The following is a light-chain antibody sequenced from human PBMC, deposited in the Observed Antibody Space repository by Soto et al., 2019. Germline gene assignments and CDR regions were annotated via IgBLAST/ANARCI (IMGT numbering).Light chain of an antibody. V-gene: IGLV1-40*01. Sequence: QSVLTQPPSVSGAPGQRVTISCTGSSSNIGAGYDVHWYQQLPGTAPKLLIYGNSNRPSGVPDRFSGSKSGTSASLAITGLQAEDEADYYCQPYDSSLSVNYVFGTGTKVTVL. CDR2: GNS. CDR3: QPYDSSLSVNYV. CDR1: SSNIGAGYD. J-gene: IGLJ1*01.